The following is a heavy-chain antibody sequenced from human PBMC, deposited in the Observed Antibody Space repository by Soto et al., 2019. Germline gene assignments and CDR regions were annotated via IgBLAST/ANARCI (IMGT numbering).Heavy chain of an antibody. CDR1: GGSISSGGYS. J-gene: IGHJ4*02. V-gene: IGHV4-30-2*01. Sequence: SETLSLTGAVSGGSISSGGYSWSWIRQRPGKGLEWIGYIYNSGSTYYNPSLRSRVTISVARSKNQFSLKLSSVTAPDTAVYSSASAPPLSSYFDYWGQGTLVTVSS. D-gene: IGHD2-15*01. CDR3: ASAPPLSSYFDY. CDR2: IYNSGST.